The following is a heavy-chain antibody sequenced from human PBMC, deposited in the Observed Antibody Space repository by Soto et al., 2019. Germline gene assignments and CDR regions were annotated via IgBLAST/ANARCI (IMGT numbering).Heavy chain of an antibody. CDR2: IYHSGST. Sequence: PSETLSLTXAVSGGSISSSNWWSWVRQPPGKGLGWIGEIYHSGSTNYNPSLKSRVTISVDKSKNQFSLKLSSVTAADTAVYYCARPDGYYYGSGSYWFWFDPWGQGTLVTVSS. CDR1: GGSISSSNW. CDR3: ARPDGYYYGSGSYWFWFDP. J-gene: IGHJ5*02. D-gene: IGHD3-10*01. V-gene: IGHV4-4*02.